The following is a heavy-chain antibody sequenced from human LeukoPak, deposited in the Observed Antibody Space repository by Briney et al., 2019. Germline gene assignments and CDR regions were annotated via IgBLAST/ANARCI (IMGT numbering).Heavy chain of an antibody. J-gene: IGHJ6*02. CDR3: ARGVRYFDWLLRNYYYYYGMGV. D-gene: IGHD3-9*01. CDR2: MNPNSGNT. CDR1: GYTFTSYD. Sequence: GASVKVSCKASGYTFTSYDINWVRQATGQGLEWMGWMNPNSGNTGYAQKFQGRVTMTRNTSISTAYMELSSLRSEDTAVYYCARGVRYFDWLLRNYYYYYGMGVWGQGTTVTVSS. V-gene: IGHV1-8*01.